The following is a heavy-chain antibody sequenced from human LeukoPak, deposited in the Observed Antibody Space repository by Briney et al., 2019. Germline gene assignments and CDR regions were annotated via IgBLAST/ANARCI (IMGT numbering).Heavy chain of an antibody. CDR1: GFTFSNYE. CDR2: ISSSGSAI. J-gene: IGHJ3*02. CDR3: ARGGYDSRGYYFNAFDI. D-gene: IGHD3-22*01. V-gene: IGHV3-48*03. Sequence: GGSLRLSCAASGFTFSNYEMNWVRQAPGKGLEWVSYISSSGSAIYYADSVKGRFTISRDNAQNSLYVQMSSLRAEDTAVYCCARGGYDSRGYYFNAFDIWGQGTMVTVSS.